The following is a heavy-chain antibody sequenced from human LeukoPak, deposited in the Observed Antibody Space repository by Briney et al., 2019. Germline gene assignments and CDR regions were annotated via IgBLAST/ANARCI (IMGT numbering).Heavy chain of an antibody. Sequence: SSETLSLTCAVYSGSFSGYYWSWIRQPPGKGLEWIGEINHSGSTNYNPSLKSRVTISVDTSKNQFSLKLSSVTAADTAVYYCARSRWYWYFDLWGRGTLVTVSS. D-gene: IGHD4-23*01. J-gene: IGHJ2*01. CDR2: INHSGST. CDR1: SGSFSGYY. CDR3: ARSRWYWYFDL. V-gene: IGHV4-34*01.